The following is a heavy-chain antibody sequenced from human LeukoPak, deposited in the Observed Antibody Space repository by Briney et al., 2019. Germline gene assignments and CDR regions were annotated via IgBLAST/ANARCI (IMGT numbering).Heavy chain of an antibody. CDR2: ISAYNGNT. CDR1: GYTFTSYG. V-gene: IGHV1-18*01. J-gene: IGHJ5*02. Sequence: ASVKVSCKASGYTFTSYGISWVRQAPGQGLEWMGWISAYNGNTNYAQKLQGRVTMTTDTSTSTAYMELRSLRSDDTAVYYCARWDSGSRGHLNWFDPWGQGTLVTVSS. CDR3: ARWDSGSRGHLNWFDP. D-gene: IGHD6-6*01.